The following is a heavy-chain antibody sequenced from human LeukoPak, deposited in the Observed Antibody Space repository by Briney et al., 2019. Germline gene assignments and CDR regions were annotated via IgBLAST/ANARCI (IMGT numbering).Heavy chain of an antibody. J-gene: IGHJ4*02. Sequence: GASVKVSCKASGDTFSSYAISWVRQAPGQGLEWMGRIIPILGIANYAQKFQGRVTITADKSTSTAYMELSSLRSEDTAVYYCAILIAVAGFDYWGQGTLVTVSS. CDR2: IIPILGIA. V-gene: IGHV1-69*04. D-gene: IGHD6-19*01. CDR1: GDTFSSYA. CDR3: AILIAVAGFDY.